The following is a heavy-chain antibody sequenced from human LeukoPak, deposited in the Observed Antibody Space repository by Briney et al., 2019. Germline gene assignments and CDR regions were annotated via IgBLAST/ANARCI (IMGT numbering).Heavy chain of an antibody. CDR1: GGSFSGYY. J-gene: IGHJ5*02. V-gene: IGHV4-34*01. CDR2: INHSGST. Sequence: SETLSLTCAVYGGSFSGYYWSWIRQPPGKGLEWIGEINHSGSTNYNPSLKSRVTISVDTSKNQFSLKLSSVTAADTAVYYCARECPDWFNPWGQGTLVTVSS. CDR3: ARECPDWFNP.